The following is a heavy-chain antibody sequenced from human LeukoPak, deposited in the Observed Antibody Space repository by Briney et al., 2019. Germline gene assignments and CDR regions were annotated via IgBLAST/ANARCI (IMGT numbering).Heavy chain of an antibody. D-gene: IGHD6-13*01. CDR1: GYTFTSYG. J-gene: IGHJ4*02. Sequence: ASVKISCKASGYTFTSYGISCVRQAPVQGLEWMGWISAYSGNTNYAQKLQGRVTMTTDTSTSTAYMELRSLRSDDTAVYYCARGPASVPTAAALDYWGQGTLVTVSS. V-gene: IGHV1-18*04. CDR2: ISAYSGNT. CDR3: ARGPASVPTAAALDY.